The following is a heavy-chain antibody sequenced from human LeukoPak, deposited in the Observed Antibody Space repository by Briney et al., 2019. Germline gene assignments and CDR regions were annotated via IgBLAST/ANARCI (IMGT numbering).Heavy chain of an antibody. CDR2: ISYTGIT. CDR3: ARVLNYYDSSGYYTPLKYFDY. J-gene: IGHJ4*02. Sequence: SETLSLTCTVSGGSISSYYWSWIRQPPGKGLEWIGYISYTGITNYNPSLKSRVTISVDTAKNQFSLKLSSVTAADTAVYYCARVLNYYDSSGYYTPLKYFDYWGQGTLVTVSS. CDR1: GGSISSYY. V-gene: IGHV4-59*01. D-gene: IGHD3-22*01.